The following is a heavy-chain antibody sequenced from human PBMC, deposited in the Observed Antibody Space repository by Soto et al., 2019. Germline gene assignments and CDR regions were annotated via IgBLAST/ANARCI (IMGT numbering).Heavy chain of an antibody. CDR1: GYTFTGYY. CDR3: ARDFVRSSVPPYPYYYYYGMDV. V-gene: IGHV1-2*02. J-gene: IGHJ6*02. Sequence: QVQLVQSGAEVKKPGASVKVSCKASGYTFTGYYVHWVRQAPGQGLEWMGWSNPNSGGTNYAQKFQGRVTMTRDTSISTAYMELSRLRSDDTAVYYCARDFVRSSVPPYPYYYYYGMDVWGQGTTVTVSS. CDR2: SNPNSGGT. D-gene: IGHD5-12*01.